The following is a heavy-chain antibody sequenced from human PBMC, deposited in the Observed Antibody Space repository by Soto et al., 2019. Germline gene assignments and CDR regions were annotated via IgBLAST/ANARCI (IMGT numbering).Heavy chain of an antibody. Sequence: ASVKVSFKASGYTFTTYQIHWVRQAPGQGREWMGTIKHSGGSTSYAQRFQGRVTMTRDTSTSTVYVDLSSLRSEDTALYYCARGDSNGWHFDSWGQGTLVTVSS. CDR3: ARGDSNGWHFDS. J-gene: IGHJ4*02. D-gene: IGHD6-19*01. CDR2: IKHSGGST. V-gene: IGHV1-46*01. CDR1: GYTFTTYQ.